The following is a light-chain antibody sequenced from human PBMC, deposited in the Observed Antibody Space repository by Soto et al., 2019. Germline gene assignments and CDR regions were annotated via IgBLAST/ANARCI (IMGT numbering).Light chain of an antibody. Sequence: QSALTQPASVSGSPGQAITISCTGTSSDGLSYKYVSWNQQHPSHAPKHMIYDVCYRSSGVSDRFSGSKSGDTASLTISELQAEDEAAYYCNSYTGTSAIVFGTGTKV. CDR2: DVC. J-gene: IGLJ1*01. CDR3: NSYTGTSAIV. V-gene: IGLV2-14*01. CDR1: SSDGLSYKY.